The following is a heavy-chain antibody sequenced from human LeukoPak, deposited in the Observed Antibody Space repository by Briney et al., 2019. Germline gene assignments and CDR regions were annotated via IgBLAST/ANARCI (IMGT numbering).Heavy chain of an antibody. CDR1: GGSISSSSYY. V-gene: IGHV4-39*01. J-gene: IGHJ4*02. D-gene: IGHD6-13*01. CDR2: IYYSGST. CDR3: ASYSSGWFKEYYFDY. Sequence: KPSETLSLTCTVSGGSISSSSYYWGWIRQPPGKGLEWIGSIYYSGSTYYNPSLKSRVTISVDTSKNQFSLKLSSVTAADTAVYYCASYSSGWFKEYYFDYWGQGTLVTVSS.